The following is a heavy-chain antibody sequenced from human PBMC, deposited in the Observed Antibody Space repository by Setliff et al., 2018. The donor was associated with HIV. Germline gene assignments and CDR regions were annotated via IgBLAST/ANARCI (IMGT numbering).Heavy chain of an antibody. CDR2: ISSSSRTI. J-gene: IGHJ6*03. CDR1: GFTFSTYA. Sequence: PGGSLRLSCTASGFTFSTYAMSWVRQAPGKGLDWVSGISSSSRTIYYADSVKGRFTISRDNAKNSLYLQMNSLRAEDTAVYYCARDGGMGVYYMDVWGKGTTVTVSS. D-gene: IGHD1-26*01. CDR3: ARDGGMGVYYMDV. V-gene: IGHV3-48*01.